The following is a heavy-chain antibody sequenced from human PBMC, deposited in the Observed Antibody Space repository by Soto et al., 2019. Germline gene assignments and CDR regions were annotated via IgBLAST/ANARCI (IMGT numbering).Heavy chain of an antibody. D-gene: IGHD3-16*02. Sequence: SETLSLTCAVYGGSFSGYYWSWIRQPPGKGLEWIGEINHSGSTNYNPSLKSRVTISVDTSKNQFSLKLSSVTAADTAVYYCARGHAWGSYRYRSHLDYWGQGTLVTVPQ. V-gene: IGHV4-34*01. CDR1: GGSFSGYY. J-gene: IGHJ4*02. CDR2: INHSGST. CDR3: ARGHAWGSYRYRSHLDY.